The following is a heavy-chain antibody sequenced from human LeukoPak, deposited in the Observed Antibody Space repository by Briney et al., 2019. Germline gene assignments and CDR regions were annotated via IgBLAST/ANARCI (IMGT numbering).Heavy chain of an antibody. CDR3: ARGRRVRGVMGYYYYYGMDV. J-gene: IGHJ6*02. V-gene: IGHV4-59*12. Sequence: SETLSLTCTVSGGSISSYYWSWIRQPPGKGLEWIGYIYYSGSTNYNPSLKSRVTISVDTSKNQFSLKLSSVTAADTAVYYCARGRRVRGVMGYYYYYGMDVWGQGTTVTVSS. D-gene: IGHD3-10*01. CDR2: IYYSGST. CDR1: GGSISSYY.